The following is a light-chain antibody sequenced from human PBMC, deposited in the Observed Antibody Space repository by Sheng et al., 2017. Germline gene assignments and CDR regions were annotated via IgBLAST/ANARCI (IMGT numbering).Light chain of an antibody. V-gene: IGKV3-20*01. Sequence: EIVLTQSPGTLSLSPGESATLSCRASQSVSSYLAWYQQKPGQAPRLLIYGASSRATGIPDRFSGSGSGTDFTLTISRLEPEDFAVYYCQQYGSFFGPGTKVDIK. CDR1: QSVSSY. CDR2: GAS. CDR3: QQYGSF. J-gene: IGKJ3*01.